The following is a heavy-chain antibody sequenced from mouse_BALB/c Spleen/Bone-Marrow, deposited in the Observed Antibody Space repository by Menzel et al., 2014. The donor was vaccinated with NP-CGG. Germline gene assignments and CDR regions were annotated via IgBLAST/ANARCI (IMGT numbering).Heavy chain of an antibody. CDR1: GFNIKDYY. V-gene: IGHV14-4*02. D-gene: IGHD2-10*02. CDR3: NEGYGNYGY. CDR2: IDPENGDT. J-gene: IGHJ2*01. Sequence: VQLQQSGAELVRSGPPVKLSCTASGFNIKDYYMHWVKQRPEQGLEWIGWIDPENGDTEYAPKFQGKATMTADTSSNTAYLQLCSLTSEDTAVYYCNEGYGNYGYWGQGTTLTVSS.